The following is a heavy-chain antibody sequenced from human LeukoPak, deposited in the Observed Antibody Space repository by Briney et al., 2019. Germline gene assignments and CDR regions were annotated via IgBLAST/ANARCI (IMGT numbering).Heavy chain of an antibody. CDR1: GGSFSGYY. J-gene: IGHJ5*02. D-gene: IGHD2-2*01. V-gene: IGHV4-34*01. Sequence: SETLSLTCAVYGGSFSGYYWSWIRQPPGKGLEWIGEINHSGSTNYNPSLKSRVTISVGTSKNHFSLRLSSVTAADTAVYYCARGSYCSTTSCYLGTWFDPWGQGTLVIVSS. CDR2: INHSGST. CDR3: ARGSYCSTTSCYLGTWFDP.